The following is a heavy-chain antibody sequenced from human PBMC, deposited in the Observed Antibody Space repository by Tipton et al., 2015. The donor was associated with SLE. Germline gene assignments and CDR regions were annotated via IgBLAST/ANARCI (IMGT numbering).Heavy chain of an antibody. V-gene: IGHV4-59*11. J-gene: IGHJ5*02. Sequence: TLSLTCTVSGGSISSHYWSWIRQPPGKGLEWIGYIYYSGSTNYNPSLKSRVTISVDTSKNQFSLKLSSVTAADTAVYYCARYFITMILVPNPGWFDPWGQGTLVTVSS. CDR2: IYYSGST. CDR1: GGSISSHY. CDR3: ARYFITMILVPNPGWFDP. D-gene: IGHD3-22*01.